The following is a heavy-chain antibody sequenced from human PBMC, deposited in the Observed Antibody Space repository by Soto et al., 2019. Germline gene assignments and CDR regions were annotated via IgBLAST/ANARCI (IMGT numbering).Heavy chain of an antibody. CDR1: GYPFTNYA. CDR3: TSEGQFYDSRGFYYSFDS. Sequence: QVQLVQSGAEVKKPGASVKVSCKASGYPFTNYAIFWVRQAPGQRLEWMGWINAGNGNTKYSQKFQGRVTITRDTSARTAYMELSSLTSEDTAVYYCTSEGQFYDSRGFYYSFDSGGQVTRVTVSS. V-gene: IGHV1-3*01. CDR2: INAGNGNT. J-gene: IGHJ4*02. D-gene: IGHD3-22*01.